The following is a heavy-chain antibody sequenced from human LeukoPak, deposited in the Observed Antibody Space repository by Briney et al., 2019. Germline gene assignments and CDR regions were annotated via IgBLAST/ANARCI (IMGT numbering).Heavy chain of an antibody. CDR1: GFTFSSYW. CDR2: INSDGTTT. J-gene: IGHJ6*02. V-gene: IGHV3-74*01. Sequence: GGSLRLSCAASGFTFSSYWMHWVRQAPGKGLLWVSRINSDGTTTYYADSVKGRFTISRDNAKNTLYLQVNSLRAEDTAAYYCARGNYYGMDVWGQGTTVTVSS. CDR3: ARGNYYGMDV.